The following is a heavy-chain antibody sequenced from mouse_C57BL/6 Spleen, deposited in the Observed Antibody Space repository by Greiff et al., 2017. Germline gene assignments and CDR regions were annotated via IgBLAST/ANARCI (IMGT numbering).Heavy chain of an antibody. D-gene: IGHD1-1*01. V-gene: IGHV1-81*01. CDR3: ARRVTTVVFDY. CDR1: GYTFTSYG. Sequence: VQLQQSGAELARPGASVKLSCKASGYTFTSYGISWVKQRTGQGLEWIGEIYPRSGNTYYNEKFKGKATLPADKSSSTAYMELRSLTSEDSAVYFCARRVTTVVFDYWGQGTTLTVSS. CDR2: IYPRSGNT. J-gene: IGHJ2*01.